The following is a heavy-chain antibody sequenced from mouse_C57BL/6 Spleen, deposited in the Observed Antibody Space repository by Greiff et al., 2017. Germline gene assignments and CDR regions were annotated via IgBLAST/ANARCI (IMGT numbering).Heavy chain of an antibody. V-gene: IGHV1-69*01. CDR3: ARRDPHYYAMDY. Sequence: QVQLQQPGAELVMPGASVKLSCKASGYTFTSYWMHWVKQRPGQGLEWIGEIDPSDSYTNYNQKFKGKSTLTVDKSSSTAYMQLSSLTSEDSAVYYCARRDPHYYAMDYWGQGTSVTVSS. CDR2: IDPSDSYT. CDR1: GYTFTSYW. J-gene: IGHJ4*01.